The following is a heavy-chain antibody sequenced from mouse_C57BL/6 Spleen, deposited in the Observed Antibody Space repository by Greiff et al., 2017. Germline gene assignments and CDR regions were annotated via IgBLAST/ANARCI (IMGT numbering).Heavy chain of an antibody. CDR1: GFNIKDDY. Sequence: EVQVVESGAELVRPGASVKLSCTASGFNIKDDYMHWVKQRPEQGLEWIGWIDPENGDTEYASKFQGKATITADTSSNTAYLQLSSLTSEDTAVYYCTTYGYYLDYWGQGTTLTVSS. CDR3: TTYGYYLDY. J-gene: IGHJ2*01. CDR2: IDPENGDT. D-gene: IGHD1-1*01. V-gene: IGHV14-4*01.